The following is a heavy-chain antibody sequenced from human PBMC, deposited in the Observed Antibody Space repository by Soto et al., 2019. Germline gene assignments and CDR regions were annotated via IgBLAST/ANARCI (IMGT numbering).Heavy chain of an antibody. CDR3: ARDRIQLRLGKYSFNGMDV. CDR2: IVPRFGSP. CDR1: GGTFSDFA. J-gene: IGHJ6*02. Sequence: QVQLVQSGAEMRKPGSSLRVSCKASGGTFSDFAFSWVRQAPGQGLEWMVGIVPRFGSPNYAQKFGGRVTISADTSTSTVYMEVSSLRFDDTAVYFCARDRIQLRLGKYSFNGMDVWGQGTKITVSS. V-gene: IGHV1-69*06. D-gene: IGHD3-16*01.